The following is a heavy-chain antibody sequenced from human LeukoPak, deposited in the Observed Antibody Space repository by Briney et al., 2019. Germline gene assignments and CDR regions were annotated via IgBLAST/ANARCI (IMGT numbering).Heavy chain of an antibody. CDR3: ASPDYYDSSGYSPGVGY. D-gene: IGHD3-22*01. CDR2: IYPGDSDT. Sequence: GESLQISCKGSGYSFTSYWIGGVRQMPGKGLEWMGIIYPGDSDTRYSPSFQGQVTISADKSISPAYRQWSSLKASDTAMYYCASPDYYDSSGYSPGVGYWGQGTLVTVSS. J-gene: IGHJ4*02. CDR1: GYSFTSYW. V-gene: IGHV5-51*01.